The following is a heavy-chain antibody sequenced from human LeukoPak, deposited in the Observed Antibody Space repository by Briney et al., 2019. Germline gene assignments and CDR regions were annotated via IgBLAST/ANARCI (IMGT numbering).Heavy chain of an antibody. CDR1: GYTFTGYY. D-gene: IGHD3-10*01. CDR2: INPNSGGT. J-gene: IGHJ5*02. CDR3: ARVASSGSYIIWFDP. Sequence: GASVKVSCKASGYTFTGYYMHWVRQAPGQGLEWMGRINPNSGGTNYAQKFQGRVTMTRDTSISTAYMEPRSLRPDDTAVYYCARVASSGSYIIWFDPWGQGTLVTVSS. V-gene: IGHV1-2*06.